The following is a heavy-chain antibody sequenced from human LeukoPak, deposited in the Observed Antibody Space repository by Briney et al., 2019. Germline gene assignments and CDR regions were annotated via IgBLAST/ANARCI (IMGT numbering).Heavy chain of an antibody. CDR1: GFTFSSYS. J-gene: IGHJ4*02. Sequence: GGSLRLSCAASGFTFSSYSMNWVRQAPGKGLEWVSSISSSSSYIYYADSVKGRFTISRDNAKNSLYLQMTCLRAEDTAVYYCARWAPYGSGSYQPNFDYWGQGTLVTVSS. D-gene: IGHD3-10*01. V-gene: IGHV3-21*01. CDR2: ISSSSSYI. CDR3: ARWAPYGSGSYQPNFDY.